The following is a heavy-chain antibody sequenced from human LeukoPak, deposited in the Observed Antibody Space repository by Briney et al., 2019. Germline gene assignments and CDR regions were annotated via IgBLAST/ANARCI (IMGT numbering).Heavy chain of an antibody. CDR2: INHSGST. Sequence: SETLSLTCAVYGGSFSGYYWSWIRQPPGKGLEWIGEINHSGSTNYNPSLKSRVTISVDTSKNQFSLKRSSVTAADTAVYYCARGRVSWSGYSYGYFGRWGQGTLVTVSS. D-gene: IGHD5-18*01. CDR3: ARGRVSWSGYSYGYFGR. CDR1: GGSFSGYY. V-gene: IGHV4-34*01. J-gene: IGHJ4*02.